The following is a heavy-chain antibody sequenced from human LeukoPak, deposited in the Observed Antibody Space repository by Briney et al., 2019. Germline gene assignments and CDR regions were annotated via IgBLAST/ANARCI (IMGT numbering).Heavy chain of an antibody. CDR2: ISGSGGST. CDR1: GFTFSSYA. V-gene: IGHV3-23*01. CDR3: ARGGHYYGSGSYYFYYMDV. D-gene: IGHD3-10*01. J-gene: IGHJ6*03. Sequence: PGGSLRLSCAASGFTFSSYAMSWVRQAPGKGLEWVSAISGSGGSTYYADSVKGRFTISRDNAKNSLYLQMNSLRAEDTAVYYCARGGHYYGSGSYYFYYMDVWGKGTTVTISS.